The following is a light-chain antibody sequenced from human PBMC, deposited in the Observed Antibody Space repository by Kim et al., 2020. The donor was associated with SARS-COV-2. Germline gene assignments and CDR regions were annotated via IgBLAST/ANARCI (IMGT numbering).Light chain of an antibody. CDR3: QTWGVGVVV. V-gene: IGLV4-69*01. CDR1: SGHNNYA. Sequence: QLVLTQSPSASASLGASVKLTCTLNSGHNNYAIAWHQLQPEKGPRFLMRVHSDGSHIRGDGIPDRFSGSSSGAERYLTISSLQSDDEADYFFQTWGVGVVVFGGGTQLTV. J-gene: IGLJ2*01. CDR2: VHSDGSH.